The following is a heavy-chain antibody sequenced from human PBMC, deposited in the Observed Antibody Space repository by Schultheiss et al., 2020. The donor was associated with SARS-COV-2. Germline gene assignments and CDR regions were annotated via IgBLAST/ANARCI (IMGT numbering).Heavy chain of an antibody. CDR1: GFTFSSYA. CDR3: ARPMGRSYGMDV. J-gene: IGHJ6*02. D-gene: IGHD3-10*01. CDR2: ISYDGSTK. Sequence: GGSLRLSCAASGFTFSSYAMHWVRQAPGKGLEWLAVISYDGSTKYYADSVKGRFTISRDNAKNSLYLQMNSLRAEDTAVYYCARPMGRSYGMDVWGQGTTVTVSS. V-gene: IGHV3-30-3*01.